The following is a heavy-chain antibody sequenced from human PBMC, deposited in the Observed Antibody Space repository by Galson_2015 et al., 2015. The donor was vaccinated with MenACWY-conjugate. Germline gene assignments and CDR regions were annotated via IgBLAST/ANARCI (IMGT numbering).Heavy chain of an antibody. Sequence: SLRLSCAASGFTFSSFWMSWVRQAPGKGLECVANIKQDGSEKYYVDSVKGRFTISRDNAQNSLYLQINSLRAEDTAVYYCARGGATGDAFRYWGQGTLVTVS. CDR1: GFTFSSFW. CDR2: IKQDGSEK. V-gene: IGHV3-7*03. D-gene: IGHD2-21*01. J-gene: IGHJ4*02. CDR3: ARGGATGDAFRY.